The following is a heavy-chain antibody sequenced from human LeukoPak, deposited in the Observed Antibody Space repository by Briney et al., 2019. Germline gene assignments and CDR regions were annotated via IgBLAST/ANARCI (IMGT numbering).Heavy chain of an antibody. D-gene: IGHD6-6*01. V-gene: IGHV4-30-2*01. CDR2: IYHSGST. J-gene: IGHJ5*02. Sequence: SETLSLTCTVSGGSISSGGYYWSWIRQPPGKGLEWIGYIYHSGSTYYNPSLKSRVTISVDRSKNQFSLKLSSVTAADTAVYYCARDGKAARLHNWFDPWGQGTLVTVSS. CDR3: ARDGKAARLHNWFDP. CDR1: GGSISSGGYY.